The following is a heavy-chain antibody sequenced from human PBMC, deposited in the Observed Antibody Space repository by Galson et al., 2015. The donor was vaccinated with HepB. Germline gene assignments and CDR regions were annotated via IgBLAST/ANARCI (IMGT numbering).Heavy chain of an antibody. CDR3: ASSPGIAVAGAGGY. V-gene: IGHV3-30-3*01. CDR1: GFTFSSYA. D-gene: IGHD6-19*01. Sequence: SLRLSCAASGFTFSSYAMHWVRQAPGKGLEWVAVISYDGSNKYYADSVKGRFTISRDNSKNTLYLQMNSLRAEDTAVYYYASSPGIAVAGAGGYWGQGTLVTVSS. CDR2: ISYDGSNK. J-gene: IGHJ4*02.